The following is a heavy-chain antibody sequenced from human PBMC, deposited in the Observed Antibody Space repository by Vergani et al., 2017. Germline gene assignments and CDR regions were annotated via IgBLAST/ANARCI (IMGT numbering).Heavy chain of an antibody. J-gene: IGHJ4*02. CDR3: ARREAARPCPPSN. CDR1: GGSISSYY. CDR2: IYYSGST. D-gene: IGHD6-6*01. Sequence: QVQLQESGPGLVKPSETLSLTCTVSGGSISSYYWSWIRQPPGKGLEWIGYIYYSGSTNYNPSLKSRVTISVDTSKNQFSLKLSSVTAADTAVYYCARREAARPCPPSNWGQGTLVTVSS. V-gene: IGHV4-59*12.